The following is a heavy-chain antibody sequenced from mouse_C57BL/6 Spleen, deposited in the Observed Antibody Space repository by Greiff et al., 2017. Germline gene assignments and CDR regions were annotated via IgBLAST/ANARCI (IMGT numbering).Heavy chain of an antibody. CDR2: IYPGDGDT. J-gene: IGHJ4*01. D-gene: IGHD2-3*01. Sequence: VKLVESGPELVKPGASVKISCKASGYAFSSSWMNWVKQRPGKGLEWIGRIYPGDGDTNYNGKFKGKATLTADKSSSTAYMQLSSLTSEDSAVYFCARSDDGYYGGNYYAMDYWGQGTSVTVSS. V-gene: IGHV1-82*01. CDR1: GYAFSSSW. CDR3: ARSDDGYYGGNYYAMDY.